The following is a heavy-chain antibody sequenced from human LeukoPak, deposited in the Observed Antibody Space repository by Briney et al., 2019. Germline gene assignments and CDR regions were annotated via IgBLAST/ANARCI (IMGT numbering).Heavy chain of an antibody. V-gene: IGHV3-30*02. D-gene: IGHD2-2*01. Sequence: GGSLRLSCAASGFTFSSYGMHWVRQAPGKGLEWVAFIRYDGSNKYYADSVKGRFTISRDNSKNTLYLQMNSLKTEDTAVYYCTTDGDCSSTSCPLDAFDIWGQGTMVTVSS. CDR1: GFTFSSYG. CDR2: IRYDGSNK. J-gene: IGHJ3*02. CDR3: TTDGDCSSTSCPLDAFDI.